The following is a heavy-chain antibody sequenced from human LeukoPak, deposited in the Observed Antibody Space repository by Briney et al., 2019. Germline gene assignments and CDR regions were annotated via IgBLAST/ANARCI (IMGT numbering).Heavy chain of an antibody. CDR3: ARDYPKGNRAGGGTPGNWFDP. CDR1: GFTFSSYA. CDR2: ISYDGSNK. J-gene: IGHJ5*02. Sequence: PGGSLRLSCAASGFTFSSYAMHWVRQAPGKGLEWVAVISYDGSNKYYADSVKGRFTISRDNSKNTLYLQMNSLRAEDTAVYYCARDYPKGNRAGGGTPGNWFDPWGLGTLVTVSS. V-gene: IGHV3-30-3*01. D-gene: IGHD3-16*01.